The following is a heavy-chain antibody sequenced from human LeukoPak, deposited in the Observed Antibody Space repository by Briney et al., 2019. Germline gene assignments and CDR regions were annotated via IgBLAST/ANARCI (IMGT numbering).Heavy chain of an antibody. CDR3: ARWASPYGDDWYFDL. J-gene: IGHJ2*01. CDR2: IYYSGST. V-gene: IGHV4-59*12. CDR1: GGSISSYY. D-gene: IGHD4-17*01. Sequence: SETLSLTCTVSGGSISSYYWSWIRQPPGKGLEWIGYIYYSGSTNYNPSLKSRVTISVDTSKNQFSLKLSSVTAADTAVYYCARWASPYGDDWYFDLWGRGTLVTVSS.